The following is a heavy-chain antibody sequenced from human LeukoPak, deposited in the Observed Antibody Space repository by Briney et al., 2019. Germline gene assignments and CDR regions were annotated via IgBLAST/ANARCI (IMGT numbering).Heavy chain of an antibody. D-gene: IGHD5-18*01. CDR1: GGSISSYY. CDR2: IYYSGST. CDR3: ARAPGYSYGSFTWIYYYYGMDV. J-gene: IGHJ6*02. Sequence: SETLSLTCTVSGGSISSYYWSWIRQPPGKGLEWIGYIYYSGSTNYNPSLKSRVTISVDTSKNQFSLKLSSVTAADTAVYYCARAPGYSYGSFTWIYYYYGMDVWGQGTTVTVSS. V-gene: IGHV4-59*01.